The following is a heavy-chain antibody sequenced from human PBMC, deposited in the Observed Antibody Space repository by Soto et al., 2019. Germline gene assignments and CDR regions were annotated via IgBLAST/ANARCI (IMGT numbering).Heavy chain of an antibody. CDR3: ARGGKYSTGRIGDLVY. J-gene: IGHJ4*02. D-gene: IGHD6-19*01. CDR2: ISYDGNNK. Sequence: QVQLVESGGGVVQPGRSLRLSCAASGFTFSSFAMHWVRQAPGKGLEWVAVISYDGNNKYDADSVKGRFTISRDNSKNTLFLQMNSLSAEDTAVYHCARGGKYSTGRIGDLVYWGQGTLVTVSS. CDR1: GFTFSSFA. V-gene: IGHV3-30-3*01.